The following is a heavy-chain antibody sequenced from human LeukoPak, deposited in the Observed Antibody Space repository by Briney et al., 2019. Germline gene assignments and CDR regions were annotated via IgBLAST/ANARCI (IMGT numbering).Heavy chain of an antibody. CDR1: GGSISSYY. D-gene: IGHD3-10*01. CDR3: ARVGWFGGLLPLHYYYYGMDV. Sequence: SETLSLTCTVSGGSISSYYWSWIQQPPGEGLEWIGYIYYSGSTNYNPSLKSRVTISVDTSKNQFSLKLSSVTAADTAVYYCARVGWFGGLLPLHYYYYGMDVWGQGTTVTVSS. CDR2: IYYSGST. J-gene: IGHJ6*02. V-gene: IGHV4-59*01.